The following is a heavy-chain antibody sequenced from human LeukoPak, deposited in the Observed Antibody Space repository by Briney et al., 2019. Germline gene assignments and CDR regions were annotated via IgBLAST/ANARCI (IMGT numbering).Heavy chain of an antibody. CDR3: ARAPCSGGSCYFRNNWFDP. V-gene: IGHV1-3*01. D-gene: IGHD2-15*01. CDR1: GYTFTSYA. Sequence: ASVNVSCRASGYTFTSYAMHWVRQAPGQRLEWMGWINARNGNTKCSQKFQGRVTITRDTSASTAYMELSSLRSEDTAVYYCARAPCSGGSCYFRNNWFDPWGQGTLVTVSS. CDR2: INARNGNT. J-gene: IGHJ5*02.